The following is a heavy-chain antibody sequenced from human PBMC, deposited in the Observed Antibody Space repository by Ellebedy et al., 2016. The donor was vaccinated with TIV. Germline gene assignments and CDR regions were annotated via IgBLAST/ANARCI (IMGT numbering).Heavy chain of an antibody. CDR3: ASRPYYYDSSGYYNY. Sequence: SETLSLTCTVSGGSISDYYWSWIRQPPGKGLEWIGEINHSGSTNYNPSLKSRVTVSVDTSKNQFSLKLSSVTAADTAVYYCASRPYYYDSSGYYNYWGQGTLVTFSS. J-gene: IGHJ4*02. V-gene: IGHV4-34*01. CDR1: GGSISDYY. D-gene: IGHD3-22*01. CDR2: INHSGST.